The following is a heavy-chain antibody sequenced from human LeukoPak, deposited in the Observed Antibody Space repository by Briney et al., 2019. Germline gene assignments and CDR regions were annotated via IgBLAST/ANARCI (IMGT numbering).Heavy chain of an antibody. Sequence: GESLKISCKGSGYSFTNYWIAWVRQMPGKGLEWMGIIYPGDSDTRCSPSFQGQVTISADKSISTAYLQWSSLKASDTAMYYCARHAEMATITAFDIWGQGTMVTVSS. CDR2: IYPGDSDT. V-gene: IGHV5-51*01. CDR3: ARHAEMATITAFDI. J-gene: IGHJ3*02. CDR1: GYSFTNYW. D-gene: IGHD5-24*01.